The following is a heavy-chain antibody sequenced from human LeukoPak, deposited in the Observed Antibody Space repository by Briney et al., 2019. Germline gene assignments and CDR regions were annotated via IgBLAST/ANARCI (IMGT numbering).Heavy chain of an antibody. D-gene: IGHD6-13*01. J-gene: IGHJ4*02. V-gene: IGHV3-30*18. Sequence: GGSLRLSCAASGFTFSSYGMHWVRQAPGKGLEWVAVISYDGSNKYYADSVKGRFTISRDNSKNTLYLQMNSLRAEDTAVYYCAKDQARIAAAGTYFDYWGQGTLVTVSS. CDR1: GFTFSSYG. CDR3: AKDQARIAAAGTYFDY. CDR2: ISYDGSNK.